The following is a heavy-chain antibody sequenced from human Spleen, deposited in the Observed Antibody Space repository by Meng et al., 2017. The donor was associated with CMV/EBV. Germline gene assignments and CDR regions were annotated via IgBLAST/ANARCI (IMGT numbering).Heavy chain of an antibody. CDR1: GYTFSDYY. V-gene: IGHV1-69-2*01. CDR3: ATSGGGPPYYFDY. D-gene: IGHD3-10*01. CDR2: VDPEDAET. Sequence: CKVSGYTFSDYYIPWVQQAPGKGLEWMGLVDPEDAETIYAEKFQGRVTISADTSTDTVYMDLNSLRSEDTAVYYCATSGGGPPYYFDYWGQGTLVTVSS. J-gene: IGHJ4*02.